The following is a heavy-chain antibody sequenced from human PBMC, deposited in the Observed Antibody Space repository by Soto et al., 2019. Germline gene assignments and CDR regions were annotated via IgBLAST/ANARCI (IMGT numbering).Heavy chain of an antibody. CDR1: GFTFSSYA. Sequence: GGSLRLSCAASGFTFSSYAMSWVRQAPGKGLEWVSAISGSGGSTYYADSVKGRFTISRDNSKNTLYLQMNSLRAEDTAVYYCAKVPDYSNLYYYYYMDVWGKGTTVTVSS. CDR3: AKVPDYSNLYYYYYMDV. D-gene: IGHD4-4*01. J-gene: IGHJ6*03. CDR2: ISGSGGST. V-gene: IGHV3-23*01.